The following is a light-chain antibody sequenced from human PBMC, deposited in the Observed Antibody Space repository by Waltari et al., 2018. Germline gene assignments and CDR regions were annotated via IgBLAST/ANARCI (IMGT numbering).Light chain of an antibody. V-gene: IGKV1-6*01. Sequence: AIQMTQSPASLSASVGDRVTITCRASQGVGNNLAWYQQKPGKAPKLLIYTVSTLQTGVPSRFSGSGSGTAFTLTISSLHPEDFATYYCPQDHTYPHTFGQGTKLEIK. CDR3: PQDHTYPHT. J-gene: IGKJ2*01. CDR1: QGVGNN. CDR2: TVS.